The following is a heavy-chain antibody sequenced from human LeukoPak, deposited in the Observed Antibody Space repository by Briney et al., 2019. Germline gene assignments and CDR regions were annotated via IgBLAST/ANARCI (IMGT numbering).Heavy chain of an antibody. CDR2: INAGNGNT. Sequence: GASVKVSCKASGYTLTSYAMHWVRQAPGQRLEWMGWINAGNGNTKYSQKFQGRVTITRDTSASTAYMELSSLRSEDTAVYYCARTYSGYCSGGSCYSRPFDYWGQGTLVTVSS. CDR1: GYTLTSYA. D-gene: IGHD2-15*01. V-gene: IGHV1-3*01. J-gene: IGHJ4*02. CDR3: ARTYSGYCSGGSCYSRPFDY.